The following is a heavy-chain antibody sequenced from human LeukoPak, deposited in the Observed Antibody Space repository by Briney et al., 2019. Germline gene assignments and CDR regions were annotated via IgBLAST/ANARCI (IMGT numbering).Heavy chain of an antibody. CDR1: GASISSSSSY. CDR3: ARDKGQYGSGTRGFTWFDP. D-gene: IGHD3-10*01. CDR2: IYSRGNT. V-gene: IGHV4-39*07. J-gene: IGHJ5*02. Sequence: SDTLSLTCTVSGASISSSSSYWGWIRQPPGKGLEWLGNIYSRGNTYYKPSLRSRVTISIDTSKNQFSLRLTSVTAADTAVYYCARDKGQYGSGTRGFTWFDPWGQGTLVTVSS.